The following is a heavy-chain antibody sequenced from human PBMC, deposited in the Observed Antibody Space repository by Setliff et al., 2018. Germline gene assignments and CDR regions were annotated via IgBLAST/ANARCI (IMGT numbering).Heavy chain of an antibody. CDR1: GFTFSSYW. V-gene: IGHV3-48*01. CDR3: ARNGDVDTGFLGYYYYYYMDV. D-gene: IGHD5-18*01. J-gene: IGHJ6*03. CDR2: ISSSSSTK. Sequence: GGSLRLSCAASGFTFSSYWMSWVRQAPGKGLEWVSYISSSSSTKYYADSVKGRFTISRDNAKNSLYLQMNSLRAEDTAVYYCARNGDVDTGFLGYYYYYYMDVWGKGTTVTVSS.